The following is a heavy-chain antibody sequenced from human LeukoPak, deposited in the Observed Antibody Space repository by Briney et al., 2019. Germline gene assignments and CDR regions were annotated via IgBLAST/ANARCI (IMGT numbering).Heavy chain of an antibody. CDR2: SRNKANSYTT. D-gene: IGHD4-23*01. CDR3: ARDLDYGGNSDAFDI. Sequence: QPGGSLRLSCAASGFTFSDHYMDWVRQAPGKGLEWVGRSRNKANSYTTEYAASVKGRLIISRDDSKDSLYLQMNSLKTEDTAVYYRARDLDYGGNSDAFDIWGQGTMVTVSS. J-gene: IGHJ3*02. V-gene: IGHV3-72*01. CDR1: GFTFSDHY.